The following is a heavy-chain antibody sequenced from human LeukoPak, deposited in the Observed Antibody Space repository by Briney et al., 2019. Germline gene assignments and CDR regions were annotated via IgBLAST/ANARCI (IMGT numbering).Heavy chain of an antibody. Sequence: GSLRLSCAASGFTFSSYAMHWVRQAPGKGLEWVAVISYDGSNKYYADSVKGRFTISRDNSKNTLYLQMNSLRAEDTAVYYCAREAPYDSSGYYLGPNLDYFDYWGQGTLVTVSS. CDR1: GFTFSSYA. J-gene: IGHJ4*02. CDR2: ISYDGSNK. D-gene: IGHD3-22*01. CDR3: AREAPYDSSGYYLGPNLDYFDY. V-gene: IGHV3-30-3*01.